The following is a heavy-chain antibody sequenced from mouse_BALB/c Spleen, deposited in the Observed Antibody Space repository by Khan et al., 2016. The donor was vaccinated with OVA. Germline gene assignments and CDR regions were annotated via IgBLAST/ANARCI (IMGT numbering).Heavy chain of an antibody. V-gene: IGHV3-1*02. Sequence: VQLKQSGRGLVKPSQSLSLTCAVTGYSITTCYGCNCIRQFPGKKLEWMAYISYSGCTNYNPTLKSRISITRDTSKNQLFLQLNCVNTEDTATYYSPRTARIKYWGQGTTLTVSS. J-gene: IGHJ2*01. D-gene: IGHD3-3*01. CDR1: GYSITTCYG. CDR2: ISYSGCT. CDR3: PRTARIKY.